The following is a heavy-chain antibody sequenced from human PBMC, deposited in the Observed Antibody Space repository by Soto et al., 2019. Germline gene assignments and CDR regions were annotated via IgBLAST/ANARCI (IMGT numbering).Heavy chain of an antibody. D-gene: IGHD1-26*01. CDR1: GYTFTSYY. CDR3: ARDGTVVGATTSWYFDL. CDR2: INPSGGST. Sequence: QVQLVQSGAEVKKPGASVKVSCKASGYTFTSYYMHWVRQASGQGLEWMGIINPSGGSTSYAQKFQGRVTMTRDTSTSTVYMELSSLRTEDTAVYYCARDGTVVGATTSWYFDLWGRGTLVTVSS. V-gene: IGHV1-46*01. J-gene: IGHJ2*01.